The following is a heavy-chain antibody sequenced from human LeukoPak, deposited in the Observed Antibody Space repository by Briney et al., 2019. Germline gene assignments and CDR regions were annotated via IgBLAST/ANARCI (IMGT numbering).Heavy chain of an antibody. Sequence: QTGGSLRLSCAASGFTFSSYWMNWVRQAPGMGLEWVANIKQDGSEKYYVDSVKGRFTISRDNDKNSLYLQMNSLRAEDTAVYYCAKVFIYDSYYHYYHYDAFDIWGQGTMVTVSS. CDR1: GFTFSSYW. J-gene: IGHJ3*02. D-gene: IGHD3-22*01. CDR3: AKVFIYDSYYHYYHYDAFDI. V-gene: IGHV3-7*03. CDR2: IKQDGSEK.